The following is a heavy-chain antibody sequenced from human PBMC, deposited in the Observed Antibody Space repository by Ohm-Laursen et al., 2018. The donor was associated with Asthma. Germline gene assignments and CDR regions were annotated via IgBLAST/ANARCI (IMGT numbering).Heavy chain of an antibody. CDR1: GFTFSSYS. D-gene: IGHD6-13*01. V-gene: IGHV3-21*01. CDR3: AKDGGIAAAGTYFDY. Sequence: SLRLSCSASGFTFSSYSMSWVRQAPGKGLEWVSSIKSSGSNIYYADSVRGRFTISRDNSKNTLYLQMNSLRAEDTAVYYCAKDGGIAAAGTYFDYWGQGTLVTVSS. CDR2: IKSSGSNI. J-gene: IGHJ4*02.